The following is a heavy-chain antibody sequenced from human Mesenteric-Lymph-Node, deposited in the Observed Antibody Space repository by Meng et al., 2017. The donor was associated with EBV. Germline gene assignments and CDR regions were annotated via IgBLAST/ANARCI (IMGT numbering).Heavy chain of an antibody. V-gene: IGHV4-30-2*01. Sequence: PTQTLSLTRTVSGGCLRSGAPDWGWIRKRPGKGLELMCHTYHSWSTYYNPSLKRQVTISIDRSKNQFPLMLITVTVAATAMYFCFRPRPGASVVYFDPWGRGTLVTVSS. CDR1: GGCLRSGAPD. CDR2: TYHSWST. D-gene: IGHD5/OR15-5a*01. CDR3: FRPRPGASVVYFDP. J-gene: IGHJ5*02.